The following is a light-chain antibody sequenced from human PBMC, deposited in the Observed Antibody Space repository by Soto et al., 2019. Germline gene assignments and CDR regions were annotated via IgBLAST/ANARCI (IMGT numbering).Light chain of an antibody. V-gene: IGLV2-14*01. CDR2: DVS. J-gene: IGLJ2*01. CDR3: SSYTSSSTLV. CDR1: SSDVGDYNY. Sequence: QSALTQPASGSGSPGQSITISCTGTSSDVGDYNYVSWYQQHPGKAPKLMIYDVSNWPSGVSNRFSGSKSGNTASLTISGLQAEDEADYYCSSYTSSSTLVFGGGTKLTVL.